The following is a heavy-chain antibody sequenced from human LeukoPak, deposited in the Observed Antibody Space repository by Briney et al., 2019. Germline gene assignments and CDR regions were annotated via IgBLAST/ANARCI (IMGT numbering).Heavy chain of an antibody. CDR1: GGPVSSHY. J-gene: IGHJ6*03. D-gene: IGHD2-21*02. V-gene: IGHV4-4*07. CDR2: IHTSGST. Sequence: PSETLSLTRTVSGGPVSSHYWSWIRHPAEKGLEWIGRIHTSGSTNYNPSLKSRVTMSVDTSKNQFSLKLSSVTAADTAMYYWARDQGDGYYYYRDVWGKGTTVTVSS. CDR3: ARDQGDGYYYYRDV.